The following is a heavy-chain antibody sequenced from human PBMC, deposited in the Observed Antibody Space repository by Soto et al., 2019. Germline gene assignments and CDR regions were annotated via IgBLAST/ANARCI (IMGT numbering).Heavy chain of an antibody. V-gene: IGHV3-66*01. CDR3: ARDRTISDYRSSGALGL. CDR2: IYSGGST. Sequence: GGSLRLSCAASGFTFSNYAMSWVRQAPGKGLEWVSVIYSGGSTYYAKSVTGRFIVSRDNSKSTVYLQMNSLRAEDTAVYYCARDRTISDYRSSGALGLWGQGTLVTVSS. J-gene: IGHJ4*02. D-gene: IGHD6-6*01. CDR1: GFTFSNYA.